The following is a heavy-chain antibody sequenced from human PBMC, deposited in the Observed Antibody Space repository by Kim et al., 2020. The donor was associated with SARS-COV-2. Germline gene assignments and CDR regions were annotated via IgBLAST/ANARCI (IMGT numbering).Heavy chain of an antibody. CDR3: ARWITSFDY. D-gene: IGHD2-2*03. CDR2: ISSGGDYI. Sequence: GGSLRLSCAASGFTFSNYAINWVRQAPGKGLEWVSAISSGGDYILYADSVKGRFIISRDNSRNTVSLQMNSLRAEDTALYYCARWITSFDYWCQGTLVTV. J-gene: IGHJ4*02. V-gene: IGHV3-23*01. CDR1: GFTFSNYA.